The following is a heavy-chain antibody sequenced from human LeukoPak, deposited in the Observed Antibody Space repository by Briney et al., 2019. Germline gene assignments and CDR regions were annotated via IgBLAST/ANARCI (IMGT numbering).Heavy chain of an antibody. CDR2: INPNSGGT. D-gene: IGHD6-13*01. Sequence: ASVKVSCKASGYTFTGNYMHWVRQAPGQGLEWMGWINPNSGGTNYAQKFQGRVTLTRDTSISTAYMELSRLRSDDTAVYYCARDSGTGAAAGTEWWFDPWGQGTLVTVSS. J-gene: IGHJ5*02. V-gene: IGHV1-2*02. CDR3: ARDSGTGAAAGTEWWFDP. CDR1: GYTFTGNY.